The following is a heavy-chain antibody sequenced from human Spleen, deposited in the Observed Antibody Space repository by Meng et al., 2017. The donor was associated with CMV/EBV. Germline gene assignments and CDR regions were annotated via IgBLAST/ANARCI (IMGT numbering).Heavy chain of an antibody. CDR1: GFTFSSYW. V-gene: IGHV3-23*01. J-gene: IGHJ4*02. CDR2: ITASGGRT. D-gene: IGHD5-18*01. Sequence: GESLKISCAASGFTFSSYWMSWVRQAPGKGLEWVSSITASGGRTYYADSVKGRFTISRDNAKSSLYLQMNSLRAEDTAVYYCARAGYSYGYVLHFDYWGQGTLVTVSS. CDR3: ARAGYSYGYVLHFDY.